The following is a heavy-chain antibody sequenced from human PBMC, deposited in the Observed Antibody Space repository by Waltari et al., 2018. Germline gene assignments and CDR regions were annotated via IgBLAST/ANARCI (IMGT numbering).Heavy chain of an antibody. CDR1: GDSMSSTDW. CDR3: ARDRGRGIYLDS. D-gene: IGHD2-15*01. Sequence: QLQLKQSGPGLVSPSESLTLTCAVYGDSMSSTDWWSGGRQSPGKGRELIGQVQSSGSTIDNPSFAGRATVSIDTSNNTFSLEVPSRTAADTAMYYCARDRGRGIYLDSWGQGILVTV. CDR2: VQSSGST. V-gene: IGHV4-4*02. J-gene: IGHJ4*02.